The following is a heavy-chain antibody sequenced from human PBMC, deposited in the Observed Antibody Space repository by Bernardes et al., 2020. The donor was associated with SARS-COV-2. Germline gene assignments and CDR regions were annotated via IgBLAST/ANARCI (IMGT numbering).Heavy chain of an antibody. V-gene: IGHV4-59*01. CDR1: GGSINNYY. J-gene: IGHJ3*02. D-gene: IGHD3-22*01. CDR2: IYYDGTT. Sequence: SETLYLTCTVSGGSINNYYWSWIRQPPGKQLEWIGNIYYDGTTNYNPSLKSRVTISVDASKIQFSLKLNSVTSADTAVFYCARHYFDNNAYHDAFDIWGQGTMVTVSS. CDR3: ARHYFDNNAYHDAFDI.